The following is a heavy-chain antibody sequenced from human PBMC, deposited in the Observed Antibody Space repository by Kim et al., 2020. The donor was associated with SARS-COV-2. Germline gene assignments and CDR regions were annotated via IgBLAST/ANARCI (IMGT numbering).Heavy chain of an antibody. V-gene: IGHV4-31*03. J-gene: IGHJ6*02. D-gene: IGHD3-22*01. Sequence: SETLSLTCTVSGGSISSGGYYWSWIRQHPGKGLEWIGYIYYSGSTYYNPSLKSRVTISVDTSKNQFSLKLSSVTAADTAVYYCARDSPITMIAGGDYYYYYGMDVWGQGTTVTVSS. CDR2: IYYSGST. CDR1: GGSISSGGYY. CDR3: ARDSPITMIAGGDYYYYYGMDV.